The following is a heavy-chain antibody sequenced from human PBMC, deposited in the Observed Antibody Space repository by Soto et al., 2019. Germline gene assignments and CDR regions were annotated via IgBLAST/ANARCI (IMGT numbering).Heavy chain of an antibody. Sequence: GXSVKVSCKASGATFSRYTISWVRQAPGQGLEWMXWISAXNGNTNHAQKXXGRVTMTXXKSKHTAYMELRRMRSDDTAVYYCARSGPAAGYWGQGTLVT. CDR1: GATFSRYT. J-gene: IGHJ4*02. D-gene: IGHD3-10*01. CDR2: ISAXNGNT. V-gene: IGHV1-18*01. CDR3: ARSGPAAGY.